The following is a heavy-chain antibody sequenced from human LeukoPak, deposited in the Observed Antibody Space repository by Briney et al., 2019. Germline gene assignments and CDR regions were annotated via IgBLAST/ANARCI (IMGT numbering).Heavy chain of an antibody. D-gene: IGHD2/OR15-2a*01. CDR2: IWYDGSKN. V-gene: IGHV3-33*01. CDR1: GFTFSSYG. J-gene: IGHJ4*02. CDR3: ARDNDINSRHSQFDY. Sequence: GGSLRLSCAASGFTFSSYGMHWVRQAPGKGLEWVAVIWYDGSKNYYADSVKGRFTVSRDKSKNTVYLQMNSLRAEDTAVYYCARDNDINSRHSQFDYWGQGTLVTVSS.